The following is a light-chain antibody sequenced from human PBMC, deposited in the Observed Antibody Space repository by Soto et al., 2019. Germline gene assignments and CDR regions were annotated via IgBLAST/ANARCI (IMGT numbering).Light chain of an antibody. J-gene: IGKJ1*01. CDR2: RAS. V-gene: IGKV3-15*01. CDR3: QQYSNWPPWT. Sequence: VMTQSPATLSVSAGERATLSCRARQSVSSDLAWYQQKPGQAPRLLIFRASTRATGVPARFSGSGSGTEFTLTISGLQSEDFAVYYCQQYSNWPPWTFGPGTKVDIK. CDR1: QSVSSD.